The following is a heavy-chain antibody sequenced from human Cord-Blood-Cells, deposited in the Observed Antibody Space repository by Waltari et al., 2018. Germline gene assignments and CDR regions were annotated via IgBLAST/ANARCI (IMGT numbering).Heavy chain of an antibody. CDR2: ISADNGNT. J-gene: IGHJ5*02. D-gene: IGHD3-22*01. CDR3: ARGKDDSSGWFDP. CDR1: GYTFLSSG. V-gene: IGHV1-18*01. Sequence: QVQLVQSGAEVKKPGVSVKVSCKASGYTFLSSGTSRVRQAPGQGLEWMGGISADNGNTNYAQKLQGRVTMTTETSTSTAYMELRSLRSDDTAVYYCARGKDDSSGWFDPWGQGTLVTVSS.